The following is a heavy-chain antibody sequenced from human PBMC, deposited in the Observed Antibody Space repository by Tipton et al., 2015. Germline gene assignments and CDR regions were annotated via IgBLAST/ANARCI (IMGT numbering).Heavy chain of an antibody. CDR1: GGSFSGYY. V-gene: IGHV4-34*01. D-gene: IGHD5-24*01. Sequence: TLSPTCAVYGGSFSGYYWNWIRQPPGKGLEWIGEINHSGRPNYTPSLRSRVIISVDTSKNQFSLTLNSVTAADTAVYYCARDLEHGMDVWGQGTTVTVSS. CDR3: ARDLEHGMDV. CDR2: INHSGRP. J-gene: IGHJ6*02.